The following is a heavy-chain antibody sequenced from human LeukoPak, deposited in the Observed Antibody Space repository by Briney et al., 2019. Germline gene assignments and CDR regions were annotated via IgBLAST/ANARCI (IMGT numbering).Heavy chain of an antibody. Sequence: PGGSLRLSCAASGFSFSTYAMSWVRLAPGRGPEWVSAINSNGGTTYYADPVKGRFTISRDNSKNTVDLQMNSLRAEDTAVHYCAKESPYASGRTYYFDYWGQGTLVTVSS. V-gene: IGHV3-23*01. CDR3: AKESPYASGRTYYFDY. CDR1: GFSFSTYA. D-gene: IGHD3-10*01. CDR2: INSNGGTT. J-gene: IGHJ4*02.